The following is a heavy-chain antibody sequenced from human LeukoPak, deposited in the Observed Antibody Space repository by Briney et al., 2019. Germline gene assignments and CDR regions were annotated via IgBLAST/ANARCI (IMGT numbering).Heavy chain of an antibody. CDR3: AKDGSTWYGDY. CDR2: IRYDGSNK. CDR1: GFTFSDYT. Sequence: GGSLRLSCAASGFTFSDYTMNWVRQAPGKGLEWVAFIRYDGSNKYYADSVKGRFTVSRDNSKNTLYLQMNSLRPDDTAVYYCAKDGSTWYGDYWGQGSLVTVSS. V-gene: IGHV3-30*02. J-gene: IGHJ4*02. D-gene: IGHD6-13*01.